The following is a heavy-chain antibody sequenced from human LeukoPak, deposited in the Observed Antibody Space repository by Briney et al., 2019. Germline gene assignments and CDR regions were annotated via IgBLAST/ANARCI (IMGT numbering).Heavy chain of an antibody. J-gene: IGHJ6*02. D-gene: IGHD2-2*02. CDR2: ISSSSSYI. CDR1: GFTVSSYS. Sequence: GGSLRLSCAASGFTVSSYSMNWVRQAPGKGLEWVSSISSSSSYIYYADSVKGRFTISRDNSKNTLYLQMNSLRAEGTAVYYCAKAPRTGYCSSTSCYSDYYYGMDVWGQGTTVTVSS. CDR3: AKAPRTGYCSSTSCYSDYYYGMDV. V-gene: IGHV3-21*04.